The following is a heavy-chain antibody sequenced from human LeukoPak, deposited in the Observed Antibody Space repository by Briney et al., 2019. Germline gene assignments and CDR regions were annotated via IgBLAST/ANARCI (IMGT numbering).Heavy chain of an antibody. CDR2: IYYSGST. J-gene: IGHJ4*02. V-gene: IGHV4-59*04. Sequence: ASETLSLTCTVSGVSISSYYWSWIRQPPGKGLEWMGYIYYSGSTYYNPSLKSRVTISVDTSKNQCSLKLSSVTAADTAVYYCAKTESGGVRGVIPYWGQGTLVTVSS. CDR3: AKTESGGVRGVIPY. CDR1: GVSISSYY. D-gene: IGHD3-10*01.